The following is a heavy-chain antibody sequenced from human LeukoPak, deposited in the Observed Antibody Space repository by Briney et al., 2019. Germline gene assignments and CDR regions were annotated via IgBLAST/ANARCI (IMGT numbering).Heavy chain of an antibody. Sequence: ESGPTLVKPSETLSLTCTVSGGSISSYYWSWIRQPPGKGLEWIGYIYYSGSTNYNPSLKSRVTISVDTSKNQFSLKLSSVTAADTAVYYCARGRQQLARYFDYWGQGTLVTVSS. J-gene: IGHJ4*02. D-gene: IGHD6-13*01. CDR1: GGSISSYY. CDR3: ARGRQQLARYFDY. V-gene: IGHV4-59*01. CDR2: IYYSGST.